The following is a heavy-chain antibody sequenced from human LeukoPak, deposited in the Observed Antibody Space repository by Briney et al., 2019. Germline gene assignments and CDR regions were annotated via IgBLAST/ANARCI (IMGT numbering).Heavy chain of an antibody. CDR1: GGTFSSYA. J-gene: IGHJ4*02. Sequence: SVKVSCKASGGTFSSYAISWVRQAPGQGLEWMGGIIPIFGTANYAQKFQGRVTITADESTSTAYMELSSLRSEDTAVYYCARHSCLRTSGYGNLDYWGQGTLVTVSS. D-gene: IGHD2-2*01. CDR2: IIPIFGTA. CDR3: ARHSCLRTSGYGNLDY. V-gene: IGHV1-69*13.